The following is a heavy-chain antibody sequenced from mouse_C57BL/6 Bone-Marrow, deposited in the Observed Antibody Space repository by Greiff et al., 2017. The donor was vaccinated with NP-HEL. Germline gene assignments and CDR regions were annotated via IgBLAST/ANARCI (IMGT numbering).Heavy chain of an antibody. Sequence: QVQLKESGAELVRPGASVTLSCKASGYTFTDYEMHWVKQTPVHGLEWIGAIDPETGGTAYNQKFKGKAILTADKSSSTAYMELRSLTSEDSAVYYCTRRSLITTVVAPLYWYFDVWGTGTTVTVSS. D-gene: IGHD1-1*01. V-gene: IGHV1-15*01. CDR2: IDPETGGT. CDR1: GYTFTDYE. CDR3: TRRSLITTVVAPLYWYFDV. J-gene: IGHJ1*03.